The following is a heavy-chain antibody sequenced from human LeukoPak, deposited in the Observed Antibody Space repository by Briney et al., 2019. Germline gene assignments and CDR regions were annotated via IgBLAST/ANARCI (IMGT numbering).Heavy chain of an antibody. Sequence: GGSLRLSCAASGFTFSSYSMNWVRQAPGKGLEWVAVISYDGSNKYYADSVKGRFTISRDNSKNTLYLQMNSLRAEDTAVYYCARVRVGRFGGRWDYWGQGTLVTVSS. V-gene: IGHV3-30*03. CDR1: GFTFSSYS. J-gene: IGHJ4*02. D-gene: IGHD3-10*01. CDR3: ARVRVGRFGGRWDY. CDR2: ISYDGSNK.